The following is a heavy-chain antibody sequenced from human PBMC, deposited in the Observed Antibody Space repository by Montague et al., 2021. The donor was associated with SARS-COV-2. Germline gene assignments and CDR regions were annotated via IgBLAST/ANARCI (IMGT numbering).Heavy chain of an antibody. CDR1: GGSVSSGSYY. D-gene: IGHD6-19*01. CDR2: IYYSGST. V-gene: IGHV4-61*01. J-gene: IGHJ5*02. CDR3: ASSGWYPGWFDP. Sequence: SETLSLTCTVSGGSVSSGSYYWSWIRQPPGKGLEWIGYIYYSGSTNYNPSLKSRVTISVDTSKNQFSLKLSSVTAADTALYYCASSGWYPGWFDPWGQGTLVTVSS.